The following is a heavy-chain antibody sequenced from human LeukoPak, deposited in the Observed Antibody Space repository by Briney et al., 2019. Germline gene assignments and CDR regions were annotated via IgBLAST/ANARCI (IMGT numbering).Heavy chain of an antibody. D-gene: IGHD2-2*01. Sequence: ASVKVSCKSSGYTFTSYGISWVRQAPGQGLEWMGWISAYNGNTNYAQKLQGRVTMTTDTSTSTAYMELRSLRSDDTAVYYCARVRGRGVPAGSAYYMDVWGKGTTVTVSS. V-gene: IGHV1-18*01. CDR1: GYTFTSYG. J-gene: IGHJ6*03. CDR2: ISAYNGNT. CDR3: ARVRGRGVPAGSAYYMDV.